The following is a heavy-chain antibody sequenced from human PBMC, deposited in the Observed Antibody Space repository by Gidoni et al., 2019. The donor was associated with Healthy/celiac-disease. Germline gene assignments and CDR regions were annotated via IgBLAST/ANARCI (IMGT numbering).Heavy chain of an antibody. CDR2: TYYRSKWYN. J-gene: IGHJ6*02. Sequence: QVQLQQSGPGLVKPSQTLSLTCAISGASVSRTIDAWHWIRQSPSRGLEWLGRTYYRSKWYNDYAVSVKSRISINPDTSKNQFSLQLNSVTPEDTAVYYCARDNSYYDILTAYSYGMDVWGQGTTVTVSS. CDR3: ARDNSYYDILTAYSYGMDV. V-gene: IGHV6-1*01. CDR1: GASVSRTIDA. D-gene: IGHD3-9*01.